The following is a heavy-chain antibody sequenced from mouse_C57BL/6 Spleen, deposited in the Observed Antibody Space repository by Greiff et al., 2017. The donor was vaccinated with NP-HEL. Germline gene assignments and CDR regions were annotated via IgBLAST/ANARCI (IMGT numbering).Heavy chain of an antibody. Sequence: EVKLVESGGGLVKPGGSLKLSCAASGFTFSSYTMSWVRQTPEKRLEWVATISGGGGNTYYPDSVKGRFTISRDNAKNTLYLQMSSLRSEDTALYYCARHVDGYCMDYWGQGTSVTVSS. V-gene: IGHV5-9*01. CDR3: ARHVDGYCMDY. CDR1: GFTFSSYT. J-gene: IGHJ4*01. D-gene: IGHD2-3*01. CDR2: ISGGGGNT.